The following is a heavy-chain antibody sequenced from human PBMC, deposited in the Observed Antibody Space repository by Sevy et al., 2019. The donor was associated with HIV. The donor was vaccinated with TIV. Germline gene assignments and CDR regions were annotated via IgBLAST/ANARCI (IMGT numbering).Heavy chain of an antibody. CDR1: GFTFDDYA. V-gene: IGHV3-9*01. CDR2: ISWNSGSI. Sequence: GGSLRLSCAASGFTFDDYAMHWVRQAPGKGLEWVSGISWNSGSIGYADSVKGRFTISRDNAKNSLYLQMNSLRAEDTALYYCVPSGYSSGNPFFDYWGQGTLVTVSS. D-gene: IGHD6-19*01. J-gene: IGHJ4*02. CDR3: VPSGYSSGNPFFDY.